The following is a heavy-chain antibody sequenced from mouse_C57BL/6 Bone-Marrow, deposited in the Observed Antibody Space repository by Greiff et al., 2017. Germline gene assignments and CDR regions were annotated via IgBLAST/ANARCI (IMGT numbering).Heavy chain of an antibody. D-gene: IGHD2-5*01. CDR1: EYEFPSHD. Sequence: EVKVVESGGGLVQPGESLKLSCESNEYEFPSHDMSWVRKTPEKRLALVAAINSDGGSTYYPDTMARRFIISRDNTKKTLYLQMSSLRSEDTALYYCASAYYSNYTGGFDCWGQSTTLTVSS. CDR2: INSDGGST. J-gene: IGHJ2*01. V-gene: IGHV5-2*01. CDR3: ASAYYSNYTGGFDC.